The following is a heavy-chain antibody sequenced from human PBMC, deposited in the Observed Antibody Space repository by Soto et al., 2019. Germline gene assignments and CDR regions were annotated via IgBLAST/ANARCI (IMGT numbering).Heavy chain of an antibody. D-gene: IGHD3-10*01. CDR1: GVSISSRYW. Sequence: QVQLLESGPRLVKPSGTLSLTCAVSGVSISSRYWWSWVRQTPGKGLEWIGEAYHRWSTNYNPSLTDRVTLSVDKSKNLSSLKPASVTAADTAVYYCAKAPPDMNYYGSGTADLWGQGTLVTVSS. V-gene: IGHV4-4*02. CDR3: AKAPPDMNYYGSGTADL. CDR2: AYHRWST. J-gene: IGHJ5*02.